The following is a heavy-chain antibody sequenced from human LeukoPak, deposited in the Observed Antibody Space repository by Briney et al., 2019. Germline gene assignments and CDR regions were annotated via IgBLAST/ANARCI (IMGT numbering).Heavy chain of an antibody. CDR2: IKQDGSEK. CDR3: ARDGMGYSDAFDI. CDR1: GFTFSSYW. D-gene: IGHD3-22*01. Sequence: GGSLRLSCAASGFTFSSYWMSWVRQAPGKGLDGVANIKQDGSEKYYVDSVKGRFTISRDNAKNSLYLQMNSLRAEDTAVYYCARDGMGYSDAFDIWGQGTMVTVSS. J-gene: IGHJ3*02. V-gene: IGHV3-7*01.